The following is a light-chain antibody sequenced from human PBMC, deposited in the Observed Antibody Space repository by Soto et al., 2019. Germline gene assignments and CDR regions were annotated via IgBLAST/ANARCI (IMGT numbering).Light chain of an antibody. V-gene: IGKV3-11*01. CDR2: DAS. J-gene: IGKJ4*01. Sequence: EIVLTQSPATLSLSPGERATLSCRASQSLSSYLAWYQQKPGQAPRLLIYDASNRAAGVPARFSGSGSGTDFTLTISSLEPEDLAVYYCQQRGSWPPTFGGGTKVDIK. CDR3: QQRGSWPPT. CDR1: QSLSSY.